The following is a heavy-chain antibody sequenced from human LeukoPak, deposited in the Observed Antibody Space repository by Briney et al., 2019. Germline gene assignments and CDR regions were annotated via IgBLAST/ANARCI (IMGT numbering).Heavy chain of an antibody. D-gene: IGHD4-23*01. V-gene: IGHV3-53*01. CDR3: ARAHNFYGGNSKGAFDI. J-gene: IGHJ3*02. CDR1: GFAVSTNY. Sequence: TGGSLRLSCAASGFAVSTNYMNWVRQAPGKGLEWVSAMYIDGGTYYADSVKGRFTISRDNAKNSLSLQMNSLRAEDTAVYYCARAHNFYGGNSKGAFDIWGPGTLVIVSS. CDR2: MYIDGGT.